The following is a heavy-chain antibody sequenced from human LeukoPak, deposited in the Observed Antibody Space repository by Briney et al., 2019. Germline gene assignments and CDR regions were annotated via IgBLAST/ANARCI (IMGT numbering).Heavy chain of an antibody. Sequence: GGSLRLSCAASGFTFSSSWIHWVRQASGKGLVWVSRLHKDGSVTDYAESVKGRFSISRDNAKNSLYLQMNSLRAEDTAVYYCARRGNDCSGGSCYSGYYFDFWGQGSLVTVSS. CDR3: ARRGNDCSGGSCYSGYYFDF. CDR1: GFTFSSSW. J-gene: IGHJ4*02. V-gene: IGHV3-74*01. CDR2: LHKDGSVT. D-gene: IGHD2-15*01.